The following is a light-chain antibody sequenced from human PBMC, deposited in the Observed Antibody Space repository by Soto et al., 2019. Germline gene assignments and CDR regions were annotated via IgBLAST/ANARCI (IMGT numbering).Light chain of an antibody. J-gene: IGLJ2*01. CDR2: DVS. Sequence: QSALTQPASVSGSPGQSITLSCTGTSSDVGGYNYVSWYQQHPGKAPKLMIYDVSNRPSGVSNRFSGSKSGNTASLTISGLQAEDEADYYCSSYTSSSTLYVVFGGGTKVTVL. CDR1: SSDVGGYNY. V-gene: IGLV2-14*01. CDR3: SSYTSSSTLYVV.